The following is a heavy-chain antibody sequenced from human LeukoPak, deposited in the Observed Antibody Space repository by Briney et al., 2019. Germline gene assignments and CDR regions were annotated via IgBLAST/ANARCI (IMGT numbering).Heavy chain of an antibody. CDR3: ARDPSGHFDY. V-gene: IGHV4-59*01. CDR1: GGSISSYY. J-gene: IGHJ4*01. CDR2: IYYSGSS. D-gene: IGHD2-15*01. Sequence: PSETLSLTXTVSGGSISSYYWSWIRQPPGKGLEWIGYIYYSGSSNYNPSLKSRVSMSVDTSKNQVSLKLSSVTAADTAVYYCARDPSGHFDYWGQGTLVTVSS.